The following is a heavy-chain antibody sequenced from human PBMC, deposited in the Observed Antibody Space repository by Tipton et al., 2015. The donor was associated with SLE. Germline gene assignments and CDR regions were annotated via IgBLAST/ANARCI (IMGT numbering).Heavy chain of an antibody. D-gene: IGHD3-10*01. V-gene: IGHV4-59*12. CDR3: ARDRGDTILSRCFDY. Sequence: TLSLTCTVSGGSISSYYWSWIRQPPGKGLEWIGYIYYSGSTNYNPSLKSRVTISVDTSKNQLSLKMSSVTAADTAVYYCARDRGDTILSRCFDYWGQGALVTVSS. CDR2: IYYSGST. J-gene: IGHJ4*02. CDR1: GGSISSYY.